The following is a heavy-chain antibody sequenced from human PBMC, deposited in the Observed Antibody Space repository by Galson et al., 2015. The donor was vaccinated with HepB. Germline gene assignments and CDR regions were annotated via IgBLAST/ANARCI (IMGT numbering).Heavy chain of an antibody. D-gene: IGHD2-2*01. CDR1: GYTFTSYY. CDR3: ARVVPAAIRYDY. Sequence: SVKVSCKASGYTFTSYYMHWVRQAPGQGLEWMGIINPSGSSTSYAQKFQGRVTMTRDTSTSTVYMELSSLRSEDTAVYYCARVVPAAIRYDYWGQGTLVTVSS. V-gene: IGHV1-46*01. J-gene: IGHJ4*02. CDR2: INPSGSST.